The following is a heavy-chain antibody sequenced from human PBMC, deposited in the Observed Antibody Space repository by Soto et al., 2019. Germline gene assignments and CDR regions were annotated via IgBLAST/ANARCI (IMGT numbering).Heavy chain of an antibody. V-gene: IGHV3-48*03. D-gene: IGHD2-2*02. CDR1: GFTFSNYE. CDR3: VRDPGCSSTSCYTGTFDY. Sequence: EVQLVESGGGLVQPGGSLRLSCAASGFTFSNYEMNWVRQAPGKGLEWVSFISTSGRIMYYADSVKGRLTISRDNAKTSLYLQMTSLRAEDTAVYYWVRDPGCSSTSCYTGTFDYWGQGTLVTVSS. J-gene: IGHJ4*02. CDR2: ISTSGRIM.